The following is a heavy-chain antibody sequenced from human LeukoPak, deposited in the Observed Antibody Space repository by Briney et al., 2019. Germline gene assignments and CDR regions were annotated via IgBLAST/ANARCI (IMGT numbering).Heavy chain of an antibody. V-gene: IGHV4-4*07. CDR2: TYTSGRT. CDR1: GGSISRYY. Sequence: KPSETLSLTCTVPGGSISRYYWSWIRHPAGKGLEWIGRTYTSGRTNYNPSLKSRVTMSVDTSKSQFSLKLSSVTAADTAVYYCARGSLAARRGRNWFYPWAQGTLVTVSS. CDR3: ARGSLAARRGRNWFYP. D-gene: IGHD6-6*01. J-gene: IGHJ5*02.